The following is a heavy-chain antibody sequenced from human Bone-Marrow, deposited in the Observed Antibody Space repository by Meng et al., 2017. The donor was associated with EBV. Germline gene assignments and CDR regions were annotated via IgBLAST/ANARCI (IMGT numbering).Heavy chain of an antibody. Sequence: EVQLVESGGGLVKPGGSLRLSFAASGFTFSSYSMNWVRQAPGKGLEWVSSISSSSSYIYYADSVKGRFTISRDNAKNSLYLQMNSLRAEDTAVYYCARAWVDIVATCQFDYWGQGTLVTVSS. CDR3: ARAWVDIVATCQFDY. CDR2: ISSSSSYI. V-gene: IGHV3-21*01. D-gene: IGHD5-12*01. CDR1: GFTFSSYS. J-gene: IGHJ4*02.